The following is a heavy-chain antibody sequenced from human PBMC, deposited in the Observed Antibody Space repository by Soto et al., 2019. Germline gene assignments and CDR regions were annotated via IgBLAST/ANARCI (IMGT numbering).Heavy chain of an antibody. V-gene: IGHV1-2*02. D-gene: IGHD3-22*01. CDR2: INPNSGGT. CDR3: ARTYYYDSSGYYPGGFQH. CDR1: GYTFTGYY. Sequence: ASVKVSCKASGYTFTGYYMHWVRQAPGQGLEWMGWINPNSGGTNYAQKFQGRVTMTRDTSISTAYMEPSRLRSDDTAVYYCARTYYYDSSGYYPGGFQHWGQGTLVTVSS. J-gene: IGHJ1*01.